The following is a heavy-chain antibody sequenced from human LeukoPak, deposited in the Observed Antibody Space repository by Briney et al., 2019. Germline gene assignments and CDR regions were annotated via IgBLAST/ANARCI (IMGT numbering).Heavy chain of an antibody. Sequence: GRSLRLSCAASGFAFSSYGMHWVRQAPGKGLEWVAVISYDGSNKYYADSVKGRFTISRDNSKNMLYLQMNSLRAEDTAVYYCAEDTAMDPRRFDYWGQGTLVTVSS. CDR3: AEDTAMDPRRFDY. V-gene: IGHV3-30*18. CDR1: GFAFSSYG. D-gene: IGHD5-18*01. CDR2: ISYDGSNK. J-gene: IGHJ4*02.